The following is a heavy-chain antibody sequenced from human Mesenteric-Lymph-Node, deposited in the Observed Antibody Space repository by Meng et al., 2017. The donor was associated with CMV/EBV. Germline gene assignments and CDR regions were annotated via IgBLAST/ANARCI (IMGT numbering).Heavy chain of an antibody. Sequence: SETLSLTCAISGDSVSSNSAAWNWIRQSPSRGLEWLGRTYYRSKWYNDYAVSVKSRITINPDTSKNQFSLKLSSVTAADTAVYYCARVRRYCSSTSCYRKNWFDPWGQGTLVTVSS. CDR2: TYYRSKWYN. CDR1: GDSVSSNSAA. CDR3: ARVRRYCSSTSCYRKNWFDP. D-gene: IGHD2-2*01. J-gene: IGHJ5*02. V-gene: IGHV6-1*01.